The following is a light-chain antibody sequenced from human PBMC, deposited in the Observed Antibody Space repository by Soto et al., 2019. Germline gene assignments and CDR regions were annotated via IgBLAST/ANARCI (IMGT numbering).Light chain of an antibody. CDR1: SSDIGGYNY. Sequence: QSVLTQPASVSGSPGQSIAISCTGASSDIGGYNYVSWFQQHPGRAPRVLISEVSIRPSGVSHRFSGSKAGITASLTISGLQAEDEADYYCSSFRSGGTFVFGTGTKVTVL. J-gene: IGLJ1*01. CDR3: SSFRSGGTFV. V-gene: IGLV2-14*01. CDR2: EVS.